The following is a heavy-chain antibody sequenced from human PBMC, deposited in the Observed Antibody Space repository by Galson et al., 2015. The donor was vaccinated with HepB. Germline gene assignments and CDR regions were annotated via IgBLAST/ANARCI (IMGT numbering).Heavy chain of an antibody. CDR2: INPSGGST. V-gene: IGHV1-46*01. D-gene: IGHD2-2*01. Sequence: SVKVSCKASGYTFTSYYMHWVRQAPGQGLEWMRIINPSGGSTSYAQKFQGRVTITADESTSTAYMELSSLRSEDAAVYYCARGPRLRGVPAANFYWYFDLWGRGTLVTVSS. CDR3: ARGPRLRGVPAANFYWYFDL. CDR1: GYTFTSYY. J-gene: IGHJ2*01.